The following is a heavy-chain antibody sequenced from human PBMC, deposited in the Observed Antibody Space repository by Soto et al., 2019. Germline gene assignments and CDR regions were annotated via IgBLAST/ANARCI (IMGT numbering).Heavy chain of an antibody. Sequence: SETLSLTCTVSGGSISSYYWSWIRQPPGKGLEWIGYIYYSGTTNYNPSLKSRVTISVDTSKNQFSLKLSSVTAADTAVYYCARSRSYYDSRGGYYYYYDGMDVWGQGTTVTVSS. J-gene: IGHJ6*02. V-gene: IGHV4-59*01. CDR2: IYYSGTT. CDR3: ARSRSYYDSRGGYYYYYDGMDV. D-gene: IGHD3-22*01. CDR1: GGSISSYY.